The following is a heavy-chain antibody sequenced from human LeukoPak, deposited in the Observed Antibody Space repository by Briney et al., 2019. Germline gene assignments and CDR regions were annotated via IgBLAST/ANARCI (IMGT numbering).Heavy chain of an antibody. Sequence: SETLSLTCTVSGGSISSYYWSWIRQPPGKGLEWIGYIYYSGSINYNPSLKSRVTISVDTSKNQFSLKLSSVTAADTAVYYCARDLSITMVRGYMDVWGQGTLVTVSS. J-gene: IGHJ4*02. CDR1: GGSISSYY. CDR3: ARDLSITMVRGYMDV. V-gene: IGHV4-59*01. D-gene: IGHD3-10*01. CDR2: IYYSGSI.